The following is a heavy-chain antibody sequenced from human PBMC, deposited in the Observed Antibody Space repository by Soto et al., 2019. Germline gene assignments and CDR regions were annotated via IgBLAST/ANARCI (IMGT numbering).Heavy chain of an antibody. J-gene: IGHJ6*02. D-gene: IGHD3-22*01. Sequence: ASVKVSCKASGYTFTSYAMHWVRQAPGQRLEWMGWINPSGGSTSYAQKFQGRVTMTRDTSTSTVYMELSSLRSEDTAVYYCARANAHYDSSGYYQPPYYYGMDVWGQGTTVTVSS. V-gene: IGHV1-46*01. CDR1: GYTFTSYA. CDR3: ARANAHYDSSGYYQPPYYYGMDV. CDR2: INPSGGST.